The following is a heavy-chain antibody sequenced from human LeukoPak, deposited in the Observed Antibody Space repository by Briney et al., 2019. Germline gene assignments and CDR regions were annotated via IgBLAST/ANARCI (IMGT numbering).Heavy chain of an antibody. V-gene: IGHV1-2*02. J-gene: IGHJ4*02. CDR3: ARWMTTVITPDY. D-gene: IGHD4-11*01. Sequence: GASVKVSCKASGYTFTGYYLHWVRQSPGQGLECMGWINPNSGGINYAQKFQGRVTMTRDTSISTAYMELSRLRSDDTAVYYCARWMTTVITPDYWGQGTLVTVSS. CDR2: INPNSGGI. CDR1: GYTFTGYY.